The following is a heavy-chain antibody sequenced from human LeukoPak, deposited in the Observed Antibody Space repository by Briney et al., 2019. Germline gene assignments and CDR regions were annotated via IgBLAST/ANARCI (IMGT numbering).Heavy chain of an antibody. Sequence: PSGTLSLTCAVSGGSISSSNWWSWVRQPPGKGLEWIGEIYHSGSTNYNPSLKSRVTMSVDTSKNQFSLKLSSVTAADTAVYYCARDLGYCSSTSCSPSIHYYYYYMDVWGKGTTVTVSS. V-gene: IGHV4-4*02. J-gene: IGHJ6*03. CDR3: ARDLGYCSSTSCSPSIHYYYYYMDV. CDR1: GGSISSSNW. D-gene: IGHD2-2*01. CDR2: IYHSGST.